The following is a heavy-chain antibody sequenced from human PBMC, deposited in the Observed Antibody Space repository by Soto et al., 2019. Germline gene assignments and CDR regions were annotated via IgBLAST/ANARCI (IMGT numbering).Heavy chain of an antibody. CDR3: ARAENYYYYMDV. V-gene: IGHV1-8*01. Sequence: QVQLVQSGAEVKKPGASVKVSCRASGYTFTSYDINWVQQATGQGLEWMGWMNPNSGNTGYAQKFQGRVTMTRNTSISTAYMELSSLRSEDTAVYYCARAENYYYYMDVWGKGTTVTVSS. CDR2: MNPNSGNT. J-gene: IGHJ6*03. CDR1: GYTFTSYD.